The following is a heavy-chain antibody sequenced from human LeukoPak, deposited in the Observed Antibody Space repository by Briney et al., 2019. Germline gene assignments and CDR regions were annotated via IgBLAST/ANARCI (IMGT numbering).Heavy chain of an antibody. CDR3: AMVRGVNYYFDY. Sequence: SETLSPTCTVSGYSISSGYYWGWIRQPPGKGLEWIGSIYHSGSTYYNPSLKSRVTISVDTSKNQFSLKLSSVTAADTAVYYCAMVRGVNYYFDYWGQGTLVTVSS. J-gene: IGHJ4*02. CDR2: IYHSGST. D-gene: IGHD3-10*01. V-gene: IGHV4-38-2*02. CDR1: GYSISSGYY.